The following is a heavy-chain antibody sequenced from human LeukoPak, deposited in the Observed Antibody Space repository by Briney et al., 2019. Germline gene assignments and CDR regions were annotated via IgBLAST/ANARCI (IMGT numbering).Heavy chain of an antibody. CDR3: ARVDAAMVIDY. Sequence: SVKVSCKASGGTFSSYAISWVRQAPGQGLEWMGRIIPILGIANYAQKFQGRVTITADKSTSTAYMELSSLRSEDTAVYYCARVDAAMVIDYWGQGTLVTVSS. J-gene: IGHJ4*02. V-gene: IGHV1-69*04. CDR1: GGTFSSYA. CDR2: IIPILGIA. D-gene: IGHD5-18*01.